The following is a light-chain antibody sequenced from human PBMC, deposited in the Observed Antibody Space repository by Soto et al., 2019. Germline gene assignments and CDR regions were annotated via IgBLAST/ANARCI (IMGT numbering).Light chain of an antibody. CDR3: QQANSFPIT. CDR1: QGISSW. Sequence: DIQMTQSPSSVSASVGDRVTITCRASQGISSWLAWYQKKPGKAPNLLIYGASSLQSGVPSRFSGSESGTDFTLTISSLQPEDCAIYFFQQANSFPITFGQGTRLEIK. J-gene: IGKJ5*01. CDR2: GAS. V-gene: IGKV1-12*01.